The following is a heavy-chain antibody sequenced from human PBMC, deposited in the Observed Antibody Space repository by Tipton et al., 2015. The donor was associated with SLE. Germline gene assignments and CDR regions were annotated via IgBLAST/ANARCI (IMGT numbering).Heavy chain of an antibody. D-gene: IGHD6-19*01. CDR2: IYHSGST. CDR1: GYSISSGYY. J-gene: IGHJ6*03. CDR3: ARRRAVAGRVPYYMDV. V-gene: IGHV4-38-2*02. Sequence: TLSLTCTVSGYSISSGYYWGWIRQPPGKGLEWIGSIYHSGSTYYNPSLKSRVTISVDTSKNQFSLKLSSVTAADTAVYYCARRRAVAGRVPYYMDVWGKGTTVTVSS.